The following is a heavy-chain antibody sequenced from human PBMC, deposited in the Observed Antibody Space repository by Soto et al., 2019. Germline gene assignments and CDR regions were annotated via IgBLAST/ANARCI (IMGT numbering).Heavy chain of an antibody. J-gene: IGHJ5*02. CDR1: GGSFSGYY. Sequence: SETLSLTCAVYGGSFSGYYWSWIRQPPGKGLEWIGEINHSGSTNYNPSLKSRVTISVDTSKNQFSLKLSSVTAADTAVYYCARRYCTNGVCYNTEGWFDPWGQGTLVTVSS. CDR3: ARRYCTNGVCYNTEGWFDP. CDR2: INHSGST. V-gene: IGHV4-34*01. D-gene: IGHD2-8*01.